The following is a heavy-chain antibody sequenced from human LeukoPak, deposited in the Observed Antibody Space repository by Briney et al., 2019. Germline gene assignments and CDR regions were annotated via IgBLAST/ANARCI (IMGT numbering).Heavy chain of an antibody. J-gene: IGHJ3*02. Sequence: GASVKVSCKASGYTFTSYGISWVRQAPGQGLEWMGWINPNSGGTNYAQKFQGWVTMTRDTSISTAYMELSRLRSDDTAVYYCARAYRRDYYGSGSYYNVRFNHDAFDIWGQGTMVTVSS. CDR2: INPNSGGT. D-gene: IGHD3-10*01. V-gene: IGHV1-2*04. CDR3: ARAYRRDYYGSGSYYNVRFNHDAFDI. CDR1: GYTFTSYG.